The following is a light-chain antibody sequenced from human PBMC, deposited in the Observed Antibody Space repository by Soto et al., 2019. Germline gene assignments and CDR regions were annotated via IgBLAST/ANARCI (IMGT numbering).Light chain of an antibody. CDR2: EVN. Sequence: QSALTQPASVSGSPGQSITISCTGTSSDVGGYDYVSWFQQHPGKVPKLIIYEVNNRPSGVSNRFSASKSGNTASLTISGLQPEDEADYYCTSYTTTTTPVAFGGGTKLTVL. J-gene: IGLJ2*01. CDR1: SSDVGGYDY. V-gene: IGLV2-14*01. CDR3: TSYTTTTTPVA.